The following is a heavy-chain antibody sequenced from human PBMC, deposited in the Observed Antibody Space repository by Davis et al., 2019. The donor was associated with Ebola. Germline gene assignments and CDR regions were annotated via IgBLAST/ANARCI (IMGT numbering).Heavy chain of an antibody. Sequence: MPSETLSLTCAVSGPFSGFYWSWIRHPPGKGLEWIGEIPHSGRTNSNPSLTSRVTISLDTSENQMSLKLASVTAADTAVYYFARYCVGDCQGAFDIWGPGTMVTVSS. CDR2: IPHSGRT. D-gene: IGHD2-21*02. CDR3: ARYCVGDCQGAFDI. CDR1: GPFSGFY. J-gene: IGHJ3*02. V-gene: IGHV4-34*01.